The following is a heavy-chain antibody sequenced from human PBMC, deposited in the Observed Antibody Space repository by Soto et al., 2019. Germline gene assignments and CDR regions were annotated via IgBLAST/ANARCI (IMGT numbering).Heavy chain of an antibody. D-gene: IGHD3-16*01. Sequence: EVQLVESGGGLVKPGGSLRLSCAASGFTFSNAWMNWVRQAPGKGLEWVGRIKSKTDGGTTDYAAPVKGRFNISRDDSNNTLYLQMNSLKTEDTAVYYCTTDLKYYDYVCGSYAPLRYWGQGTLVTVSS. CDR3: TTDLKYYDYVCGSYAPLRY. J-gene: IGHJ4*02. V-gene: IGHV3-15*07. CDR2: IKSKTDGGTT. CDR1: GFTFSNAW.